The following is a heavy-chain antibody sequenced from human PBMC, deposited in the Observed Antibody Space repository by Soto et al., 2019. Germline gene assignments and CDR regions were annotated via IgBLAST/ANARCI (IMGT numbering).Heavy chain of an antibody. D-gene: IGHD3-10*01. J-gene: IGHJ6*02. CDR3: ARVAVYYGSGSYYRDYYYGMGV. CDR2: IKQDGSEK. CDR1: GFTFSSYW. Sequence: GGSLRLSCAASGFTFSSYWMSWVRQAPGKGLEWVANIKQDGSEKYYVDSVKGRFTISRDNAKNSLYLQMNSLRAEDTAVYYCARVAVYYGSGSYYRDYYYGMGVWGQGTTVTVSS. V-gene: IGHV3-7*03.